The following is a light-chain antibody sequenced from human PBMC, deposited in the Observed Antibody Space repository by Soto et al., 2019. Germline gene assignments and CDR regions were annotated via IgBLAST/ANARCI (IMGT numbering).Light chain of an antibody. CDR3: QQYNDWPTWT. Sequence: EIVMTQSPATLSVSPGDGATLSCRASQSVSSNLAWYQQKPGQAPRLLIYGASTRATGVPARFRGSGSGTEFTLTISSLQSEDFAAYYCQQYNDWPTWTFGQGTKVEIK. V-gene: IGKV3-15*01. J-gene: IGKJ1*01. CDR1: QSVSSN. CDR2: GAS.